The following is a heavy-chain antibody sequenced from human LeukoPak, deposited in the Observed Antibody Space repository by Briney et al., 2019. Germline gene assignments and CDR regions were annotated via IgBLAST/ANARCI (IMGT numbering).Heavy chain of an antibody. CDR3: ARARTHHYDFWSGYYLLDP. CDR2: INPNSGGT. J-gene: IGHJ5*02. CDR1: GYTFTGYY. D-gene: IGHD3-3*01. V-gene: IGHV1-2*02. Sequence: ASVKVSCKASGYTFTGYYMHWVRQAPGQGLEWLGWINPNSGGTNYAQKFQGRVTMTRDTSISTAYMELSRLRSDDTAVYYCARARTHHYDFWSGYYLLDPWGQGTLVTVSS.